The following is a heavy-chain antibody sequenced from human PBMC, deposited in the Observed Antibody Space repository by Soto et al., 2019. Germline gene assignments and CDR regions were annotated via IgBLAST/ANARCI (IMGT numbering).Heavy chain of an antibody. V-gene: IGHV4-39*01. D-gene: IGHD6-6*01. Sequence: SETLSLTCTVSGGSISSSSYYWGWIRQPPGKGLEWIGSIYYSGSTYYNPSLKSRVTISVDTSKNQFSLKLSSVTAADTAVYYCASLLSSSSPYIDYWGQGTLVTVSS. CDR1: GGSISSSSYY. CDR3: ASLLSSSSPYIDY. J-gene: IGHJ4*02. CDR2: IYYSGST.